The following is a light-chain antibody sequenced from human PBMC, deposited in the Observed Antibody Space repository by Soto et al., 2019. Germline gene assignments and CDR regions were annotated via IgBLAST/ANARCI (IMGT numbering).Light chain of an antibody. J-gene: IGLJ1*01. CDR3: SSHAGSNNYV. Sequence: QSALTQPASVSGSPGQSITISCTGTSSDVGGYNYVSWYQQQSGKAPKLMIHEVSNRPSGVSNRFSGSKSGNTASLTISGLQAEDEADYYCSSHAGSNNYVFGTGTKVTVL. V-gene: IGLV2-14*01. CDR2: EVS. CDR1: SSDVGGYNY.